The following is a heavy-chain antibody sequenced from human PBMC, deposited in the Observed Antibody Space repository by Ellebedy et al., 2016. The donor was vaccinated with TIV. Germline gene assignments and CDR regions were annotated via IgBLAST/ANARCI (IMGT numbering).Heavy chain of an antibody. CDR3: ARDLGYCSTSSCSYYGMDV. D-gene: IGHD2-2*01. CDR2: ITSSGNYI. Sequence: GESLKISCAASGFAFRSYTINWVRQAPGKGLEWVSSITSSGNYIYYADSLKGRFTVSRDNAKNSLYLQMNSLRAEDTAVYYCARDLGYCSTSSCSYYGMDVWGQGTTVTVSS. CDR1: GFAFRSYT. V-gene: IGHV3-21*01. J-gene: IGHJ6*02.